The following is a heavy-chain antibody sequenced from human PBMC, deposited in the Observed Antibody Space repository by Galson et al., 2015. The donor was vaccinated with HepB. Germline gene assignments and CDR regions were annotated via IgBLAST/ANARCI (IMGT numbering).Heavy chain of an antibody. CDR2: ISAYNGNT. J-gene: IGHJ4*02. Sequence: SCKASGYTFTSYGISWVRQAPGQGPEWMGWISAYNGNTNYAQKLQGRVTMTTDTSTSTAYMELRSLRSDDTAVYYCARDTYDSSGYQGDYWGQGTLVTVSS. CDR3: ARDTYDSSGYQGDY. D-gene: IGHD3-22*01. V-gene: IGHV1-18*01. CDR1: GYTFTSYG.